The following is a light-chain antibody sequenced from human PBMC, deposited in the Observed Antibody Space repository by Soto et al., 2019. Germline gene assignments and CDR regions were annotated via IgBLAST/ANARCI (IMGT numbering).Light chain of an antibody. CDR1: QSISSY. J-gene: IGKJ1*01. CDR2: AAS. V-gene: IGKV1-39*01. CDR3: QQSYSTPPT. Sequence: DIQMTQSPSSLSPPVGDSVTITCRASQSISSYLNWYQQKPGKAPKLLIYAASSLQSGVPSRFSGSGPGTDFTLTISSLQPEDFATYYCQQSYSTPPTFGQGTKVDIK.